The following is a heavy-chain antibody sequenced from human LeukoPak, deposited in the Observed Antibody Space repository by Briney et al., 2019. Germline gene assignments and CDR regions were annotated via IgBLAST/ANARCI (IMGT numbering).Heavy chain of an antibody. CDR1: GFTVSSNS. J-gene: IGHJ3*02. CDR2: IYSDNT. CDR3: AKDRRPTYYSDSSGYYFRDAFNI. Sequence: GGSLRLSCTVSGFTVSSNSMSWVRQAPGKGLEWVSFIYSDNTHYSDSVKGRFTISRDNSKNTLYLQMNSLRAEDTAVYYCAKDRRPTYYSDSSGYYFRDAFNIWGQGTVVTVSS. D-gene: IGHD3-22*01. V-gene: IGHV3-53*01.